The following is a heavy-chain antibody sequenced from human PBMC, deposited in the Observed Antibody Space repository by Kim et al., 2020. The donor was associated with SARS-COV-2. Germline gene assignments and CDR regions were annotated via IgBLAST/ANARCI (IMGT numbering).Heavy chain of an antibody. Sequence: GGSLRLSCAASGFTFSSYAMHWVRQAPGKGLEWVAVISYDGSNKYYADSVKGRFTISRDNSKNTLYLQMNSLRAEDTAVYYCSREISDYGSSVGEAFYI. D-gene: IGHD6-25*01. CDR1: GFTFSSYA. J-gene: IGHJ3*02. V-gene: IGHV3-30*04. CDR2: ISYDGSNK. CDR3: SREISDYGSSVGEAFYI.